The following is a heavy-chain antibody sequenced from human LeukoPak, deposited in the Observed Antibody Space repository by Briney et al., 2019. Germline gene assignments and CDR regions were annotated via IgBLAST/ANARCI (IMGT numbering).Heavy chain of an antibody. CDR1: GGSISSNSYY. CDR3: ARVSDSRAVGPFDY. Sequence: SEALSLTCTVSGGSISSNSYYWGWIRQSPGKGLEWIANIYYSGSTYYNPSLKSRVTISVDTSKSQFSLELSSVTAADTAIYYCARVSDSRAVGPFDYWGQGTLVTVSS. V-gene: IGHV4-39*07. CDR2: IYYSGST. J-gene: IGHJ4*02. D-gene: IGHD3-10*01.